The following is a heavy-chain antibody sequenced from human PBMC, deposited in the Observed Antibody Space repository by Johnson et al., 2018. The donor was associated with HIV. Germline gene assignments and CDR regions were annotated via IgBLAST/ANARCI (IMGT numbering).Heavy chain of an antibody. Sequence: QEKLVESGGDLVLPGGSLRLSCVVSGFTFSSYSIHWVRQAPGKGLEWVAIISSDGSKHYADSVKGRFILSRDNSRNTYLQMNSLRAEDTAVYYCARDRGYWDGLDIWGQGTMVTVSS. CDR3: ARDRGYWDGLDI. CDR1: GFTFSSYS. J-gene: IGHJ3*02. D-gene: IGHD3-22*01. V-gene: IGHV3-30*04. CDR2: ISSDGSK.